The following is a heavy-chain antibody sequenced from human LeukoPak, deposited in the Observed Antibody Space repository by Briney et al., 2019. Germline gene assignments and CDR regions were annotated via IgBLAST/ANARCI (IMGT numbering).Heavy chain of an antibody. J-gene: IGHJ3*02. CDR3: ASRYSGSYSAFDI. CDR1: GGSVSSDSYY. CDR2: IYYSGST. V-gene: IGHV4-61*01. D-gene: IGHD1-26*01. Sequence: SETLSLTCTVSGGSVSSDSYYWSWIRQPPGKGLEWIGYIYYSGSTNYSPSPKSRVTISVDTSKNQFSLKLSSVTAADTAVYYCASRYSGSYSAFDIWGQGTMVTVSS.